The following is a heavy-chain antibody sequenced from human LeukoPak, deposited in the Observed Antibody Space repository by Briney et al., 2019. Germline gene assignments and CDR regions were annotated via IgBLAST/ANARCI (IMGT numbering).Heavy chain of an antibody. CDR3: ATVPTTVVTYGFDY. D-gene: IGHD4-23*01. Sequence: ASVKVSCKVSGYTLTELSMHWVRQAPGKGLEWIGGFDPEDGETIYAQKFQGRVTMTEDTSTDTAYMELSSLRSEDTAVYYCATVPTTVVTYGFDYWGQGTLVTVSS. CDR1: GYTLTELS. CDR2: FDPEDGET. V-gene: IGHV1-24*01. J-gene: IGHJ4*02.